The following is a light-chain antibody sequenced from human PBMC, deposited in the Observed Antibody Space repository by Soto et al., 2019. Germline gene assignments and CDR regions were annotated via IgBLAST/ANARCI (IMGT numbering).Light chain of an antibody. V-gene: IGKV1-5*03. CDR2: KAS. CDR1: QSISAW. J-gene: IGKJ2*01. Sequence: DIQMTQSPSTLSASVGDRVTITCRASQSISAWLAWYQQKPGKAPKLLIYKASSLESGVPSRFSGSGSGTEFTLTISSLQPDDFATYYCQQYNSFPYTFGQGTKLEIK. CDR3: QQYNSFPYT.